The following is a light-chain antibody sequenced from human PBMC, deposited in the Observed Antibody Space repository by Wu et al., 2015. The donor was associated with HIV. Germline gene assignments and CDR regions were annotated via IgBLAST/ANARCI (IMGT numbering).Light chain of an antibody. CDR2: AAS. Sequence: IQMTQSPSSLSASVGDKVTITCRASQDIRNSLAWLQQRPGQAPKLLLYAASTLESGVPSRFSGTGYGTDFTLTISSLQPEDVATYYCQKYNTAPWTFGQGTKVEMK. CDR3: QKYNTAPWT. CDR1: QDIRNS. J-gene: IGKJ1*01. V-gene: IGKV1-NL1*01.